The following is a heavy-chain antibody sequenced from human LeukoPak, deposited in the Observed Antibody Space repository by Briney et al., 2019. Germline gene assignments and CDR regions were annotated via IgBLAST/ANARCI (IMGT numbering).Heavy chain of an antibody. J-gene: IGHJ3*02. CDR1: GGSNY. Sequence: LETLSLTCTVSGGSNYWTWIRQPPGKGLEWIGYIYYSGSTNYNPSLKSRVTISVDTSKNQFSLKLSSVTAADTAVYYCARLLIDAFDIWGQGTMVTVSS. CDR2: IYYSGST. V-gene: IGHV4-59*08. CDR3: ARLLIDAFDI.